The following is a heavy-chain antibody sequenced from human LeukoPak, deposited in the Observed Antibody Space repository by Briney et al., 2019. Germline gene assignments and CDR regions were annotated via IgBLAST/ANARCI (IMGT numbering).Heavy chain of an antibody. D-gene: IGHD3-16*01. CDR1: GFTFSTYW. CDR3: ARDPGYESWSPFWGGMDV. V-gene: IGHV3-74*01. CDR2: ISSDGSST. Sequence: GGSLRLSCAASGFTFSTYWMHWVRQAPGKGLVWVSRISSDGSSTTYADSVKGRFTISRDNAKNTLYLQMNSLRAEDTAVYYCARDPGYESWSPFWGGMDVWGNGTTVIVSS. J-gene: IGHJ6*04.